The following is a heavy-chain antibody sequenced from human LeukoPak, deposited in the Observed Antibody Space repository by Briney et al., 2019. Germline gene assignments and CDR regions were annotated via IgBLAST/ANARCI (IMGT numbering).Heavy chain of an antibody. CDR1: GFTFSSYA. CDR2: IYSDNT. CDR3: ARRAGAYSHPYDY. Sequence: PGRSLRLSCAASGFTFSSYAMRWVRQAPGKGLEWVSFIYSDNTHYSDSVKGRFTISRDNSKNTLYLQMNSLRAEDTAVYYCARRAGAYSHPYDYWGQGTLVTVSS. J-gene: IGHJ4*02. V-gene: IGHV3-53*01. D-gene: IGHD4/OR15-4a*01.